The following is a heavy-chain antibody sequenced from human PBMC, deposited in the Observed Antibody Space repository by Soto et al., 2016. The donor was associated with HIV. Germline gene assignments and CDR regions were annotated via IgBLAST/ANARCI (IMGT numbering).Heavy chain of an antibody. V-gene: IGHV3-15*01. Sequence: EVQLVESGGGLVKPGGSLRLSCAASGFTFGNAWMSWVRQAPGKGLEWVGRIKSNTDGGTTDYAAPVKGRFTISRDDSKNTLYLQMNSLKTEDTAVYYCSTVVAWSLFDYWARNPGPPSPQ. J-gene: IGHJ4*01. CDR3: STVVAWSLFDY. CDR1: GFTFGNAW. D-gene: IGHD5-12*01. CDR2: IKSNTDGGTT.